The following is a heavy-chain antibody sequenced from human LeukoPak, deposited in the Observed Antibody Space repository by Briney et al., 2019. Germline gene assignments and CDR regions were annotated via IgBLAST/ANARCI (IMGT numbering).Heavy chain of an antibody. CDR1: GGTFSSYA. D-gene: IGHD2-15*01. CDR3: ARDDSGGSFFDY. CDR2: IIPIFGTA. J-gene: IGHJ4*02. V-gene: IGHV1-69*06. Sequence: ASVKVSCKASGGTFSSYAISWVRQAPGQGLEWMGGIIPIFGTANYAQKFQGRVTITADKSTSTAYMELSSLRSEDTAVYYCARDDSGGSFFDYWGQGTLATVSS.